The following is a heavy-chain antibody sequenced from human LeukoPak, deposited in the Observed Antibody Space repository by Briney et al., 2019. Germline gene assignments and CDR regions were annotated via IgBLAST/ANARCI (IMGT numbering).Heavy chain of an antibody. CDR1: GFTFSDYA. Sequence: GGSLRLSCAASGFTFSDYAMSWVRQAPGKGLEWVSLIYSGGSSYYADSVKGRFTISRDNSKNALYLQMSSLRADDTAVYYCARAGVSYGDYPRLDYWGQGTLVTVSS. D-gene: IGHD4-17*01. CDR3: ARAGVSYGDYPRLDY. J-gene: IGHJ4*02. CDR2: IYSGGSS. V-gene: IGHV3-66*01.